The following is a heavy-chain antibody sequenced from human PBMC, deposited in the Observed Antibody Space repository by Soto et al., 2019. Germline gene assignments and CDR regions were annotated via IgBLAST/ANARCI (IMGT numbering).Heavy chain of an antibody. CDR1: GYTFSTNW. Sequence: GASLKISCKGSGYTFSTNWIAWVRQMPGKGLERMGIIYPGDSDTQYSPSFQGQVIISADKSISTAYLQWNSLAASDTAMYYCARGSGYHDYWGQGTLVTVSS. D-gene: IGHD5-12*01. CDR2: IYPGDSDT. J-gene: IGHJ4*02. V-gene: IGHV5-51*01. CDR3: ARGSGYHDY.